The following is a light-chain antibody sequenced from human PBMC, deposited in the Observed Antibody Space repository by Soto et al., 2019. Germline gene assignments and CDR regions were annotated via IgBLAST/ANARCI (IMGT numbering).Light chain of an antibody. CDR2: DAS. J-gene: IGKJ3*01. CDR1: QDISNS. V-gene: IGKV1-33*01. CDR3: QHFFNLPFT. Sequence: DIQMTQSPSSLSASVGDRVTITCQASQDISNSLNWYQQKPGKAPKLLIYDASNLERGVPSRFSGSGSETDFTFTISSLQPEDIATYYCQHFFNLPFTFGPGTRVDIK.